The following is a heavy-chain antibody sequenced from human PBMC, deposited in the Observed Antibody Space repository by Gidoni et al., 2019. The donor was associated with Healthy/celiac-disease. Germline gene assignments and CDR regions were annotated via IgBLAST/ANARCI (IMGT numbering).Heavy chain of an antibody. J-gene: IGHJ6*02. CDR3: ARGSPSRYYGMDV. CDR1: GGTFSSYA. CDR2: IIPSCGTA. V-gene: IGHV1-69*18. D-gene: IGHD3-3*01. Sequence: VLLVQSGAEVRKPGSAVKFSCKASGGTFSSYAISWVPQAPGQGLEWMGRIIPSCGTANYAQKFQGRVTITADESTSTAYMEMSSVRSEATDVYSCARGSPSRYYGMDVWGQGTTVTVSS.